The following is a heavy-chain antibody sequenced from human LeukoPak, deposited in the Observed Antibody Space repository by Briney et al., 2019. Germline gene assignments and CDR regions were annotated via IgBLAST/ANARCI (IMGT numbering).Heavy chain of an antibody. CDR3: ARDPRNVGLAP. J-gene: IGHJ5*02. CDR2: NNGDGSTT. Sequence: GGSLRLSCVASGFSLSGYWMYWVRQAPGKGLMYISRNNGDGSTTNYADVVKGRFTMSRDNVKNTLYLQMNSLRVEDAAVYYCARDPRNVGLAPWGQGTLVTVSS. V-gene: IGHV3-74*01. CDR1: GFSLSGYW. D-gene: IGHD2-15*01.